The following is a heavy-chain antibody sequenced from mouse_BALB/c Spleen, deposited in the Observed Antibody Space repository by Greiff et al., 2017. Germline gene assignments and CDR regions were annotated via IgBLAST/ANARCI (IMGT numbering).Heavy chain of an antibody. V-gene: IGHV1-9*01. CDR2: ILPGSGST. CDR3: ARADPDYYAMDY. J-gene: IGHJ4*01. CDR1: GYTFSSYW. Sequence: VQLQQSGAELMKPGASVKISCKATGYTFSSYWIEWVKQRPGHGLEWIGEILPGSGSTNYNEKFKGKATFTADTSSNTAYMQLSSLTSEDSAVYYCARADPDYYAMDYWGQGTSVTVSS.